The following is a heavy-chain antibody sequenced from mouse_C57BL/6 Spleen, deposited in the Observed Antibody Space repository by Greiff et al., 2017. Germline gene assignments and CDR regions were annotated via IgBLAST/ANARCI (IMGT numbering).Heavy chain of an antibody. V-gene: IGHV5-9*01. CDR2: ISGGGGNT. Sequence: EVQRVESGGGLVKPGGSLKLSCAASGFTFSSYTMSWVRQTPEKRLEWVATISGGGGNTYYPASVKGRFTIARDNAKNTLYLQMSSLRSEDTALYYCARQSTTVVERYYFDDWGQGTTLTVSS. J-gene: IGHJ2*01. CDR3: ARQSTTVVERYYFDD. D-gene: IGHD1-1*01. CDR1: GFTFSSYT.